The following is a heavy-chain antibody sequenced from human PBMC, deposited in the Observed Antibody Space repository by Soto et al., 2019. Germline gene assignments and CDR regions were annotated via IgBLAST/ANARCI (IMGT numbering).Heavy chain of an antibody. CDR1: GYSFTSYW. CDR2: IYPGDSDT. CDR3: ARQSNSSGWYSWFDP. V-gene: IGHV5-51*01. D-gene: IGHD6-19*01. Sequence: GESLKISCNGSGYSFTSYWIGWVRQMPGKGLEWMGIIYPGDSDTRYSPSFQGQVTISADKSISTAYLQWSSLKASDTAMYYCARQSNSSGWYSWFDPWGQGTLVTVS. J-gene: IGHJ5*02.